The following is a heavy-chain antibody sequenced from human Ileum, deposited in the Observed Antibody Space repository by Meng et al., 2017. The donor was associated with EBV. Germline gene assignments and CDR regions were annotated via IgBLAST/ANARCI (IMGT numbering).Heavy chain of an antibody. CDR2: IHHSGTT. D-gene: IGHD3-16*01. J-gene: IGHJ4*02. V-gene: IGHV4-4*02. CDR3: ARGSDYVWGI. CDR1: CDSIKCSNG. Sequence: ETGPALCIRSGSLPFTCAFSCDSIKCSNGCSGVRLSPGKGLEWIAEIHHSGTTTYNPSLKSRVTISVDKSENHFSLKLTSVTAADTAVYYCARGSDYVWGIWGQGTLVTVSS.